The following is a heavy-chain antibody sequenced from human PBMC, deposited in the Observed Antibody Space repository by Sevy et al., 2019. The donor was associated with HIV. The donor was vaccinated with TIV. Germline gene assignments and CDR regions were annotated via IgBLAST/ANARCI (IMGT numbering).Heavy chain of an antibody. CDR1: GGSISSYY. V-gene: IGHV4-59*01. Sequence: SETLSLTCTVSGGSISSYYWSWIRQPPGKGLEHIGYIHYTGSANYNPSLKSRVTISVDTSKNQFSLRLSSVTAADTAVYYWTRAPPVRSGDDSLNWFDPWGQGSLVTVSS. D-gene: IGHD5-12*01. CDR2: IHYTGSA. J-gene: IGHJ5*02. CDR3: TRAPPVRSGDDSLNWFDP.